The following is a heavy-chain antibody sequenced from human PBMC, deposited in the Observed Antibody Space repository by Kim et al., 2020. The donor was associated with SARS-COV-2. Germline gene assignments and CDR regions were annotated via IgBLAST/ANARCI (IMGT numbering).Heavy chain of an antibody. CDR3: ARSRGQWLVRYFDY. CDR1: GGSFSGYY. Sequence: SETLSLTCAVYGGSFSGYYWSWIRQPPGKGLEWIGEINHSGSTNYNPSLKSRVTISVDTSKNQFSLKLSSVTAADTAVYYCARSRGQWLVRYFDYWGQGTLVTVSS. J-gene: IGHJ4*02. D-gene: IGHD6-19*01. V-gene: IGHV4-34*01. CDR2: INHSGST.